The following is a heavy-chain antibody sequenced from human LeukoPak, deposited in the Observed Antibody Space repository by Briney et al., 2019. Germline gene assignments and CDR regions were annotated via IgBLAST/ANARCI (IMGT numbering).Heavy chain of an antibody. CDR3: ARGELWFGELSGFPFDY. J-gene: IGHJ4*02. CDR2: INSYNGNT. V-gene: IGHV1-18*01. CDR1: GYPFTTYG. D-gene: IGHD3-10*01. Sequence: ASVKVSCKASGYPFTTYGISWVRQAPGQGLEWMGWINSYNGNTNYAQKLQGRVTMTTDTSTSTAYMELRSLRSDDTAVYYCARGELWFGELSGFPFDYWGQGTLVTVSS.